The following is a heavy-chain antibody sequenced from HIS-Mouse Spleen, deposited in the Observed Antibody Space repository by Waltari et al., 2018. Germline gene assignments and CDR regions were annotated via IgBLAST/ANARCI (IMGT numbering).Heavy chain of an antibody. CDR3: ARDTVIAARSYGMDV. CDR2: IYSGGST. CDR1: GFTVSSNY. J-gene: IGHJ6*02. D-gene: IGHD6-6*01. Sequence: EVQLVESGGGLIQPGGSLRLSCAASGFTVSSNYMSWVRQAPGKGLDWVSVIYSGGSTYYADSVKGRFTISRDNSKNTLYLQMNSLRAEDTAVYYCARDTVIAARSYGMDVWGQGTTVTVSS. V-gene: IGHV3-53*01.